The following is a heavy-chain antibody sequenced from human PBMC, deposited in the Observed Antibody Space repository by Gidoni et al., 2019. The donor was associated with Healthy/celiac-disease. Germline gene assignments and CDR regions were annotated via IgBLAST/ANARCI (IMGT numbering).Heavy chain of an antibody. Sequence: QVQLQESGPGLVKPPETLSLTCTVSGGSISSYYWSWIRQPPGKGLEWIGYIYYSGSPNYNPSLKSRVTISVDTSKNQFSLKLSSVTAADTAVYYCARTRYGSGSFTNPHYYYYYMDVWGKGTTVTVSS. CDR2: IYYSGSP. V-gene: IGHV4-59*01. D-gene: IGHD3-10*01. CDR1: GGSISSYY. J-gene: IGHJ6*03. CDR3: ARTRYGSGSFTNPHYYYYYMDV.